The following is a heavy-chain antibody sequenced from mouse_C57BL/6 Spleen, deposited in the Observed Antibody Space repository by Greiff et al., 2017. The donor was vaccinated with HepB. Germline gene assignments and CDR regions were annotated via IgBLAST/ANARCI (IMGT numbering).Heavy chain of an antibody. V-gene: IGHV1-18*01. CDR2: INPNNGGT. D-gene: IGHD2-13*01. J-gene: IGHJ3*01. CDR1: GYTFTDYN. Sequence: EVQLQQSGPELVKPGASVKIPCKASGYTFTDYNMDWVKQSHGKSLEWIGDINPNNGGTIFNQKFKGKATLTVDKSSSTAYIELRSLTSEDTAVYYCARRTVTSWFAYWGQGTRVTVAA. CDR3: ARRTVTSWFAY.